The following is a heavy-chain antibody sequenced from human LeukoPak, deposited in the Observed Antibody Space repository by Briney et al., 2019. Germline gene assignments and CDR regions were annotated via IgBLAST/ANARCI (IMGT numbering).Heavy chain of an antibody. CDR3: ARQRRSLLSPFDY. V-gene: IGHV4-39*01. CDR2: IYYSGST. CDR1: GGSMSSSSYY. J-gene: IGHJ4*02. D-gene: IGHD3-16*02. Sequence: SETLSLTCTVSGGSMSSSSYYWGWIRQPPGKGLEWIGSIYYSGSTYYNPSLKSRVTISVDTSKNQFSLKLSSVTAADTAVYYCARQRRSLLSPFDYWGQGTLVTVSS.